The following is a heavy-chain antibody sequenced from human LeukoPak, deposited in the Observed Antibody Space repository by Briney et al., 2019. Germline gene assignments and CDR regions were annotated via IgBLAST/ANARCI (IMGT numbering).Heavy chain of an antibody. CDR3: AREGYYDSSGFYYFDY. V-gene: IGHV4-4*07. J-gene: IGHJ4*02. D-gene: IGHD3-22*01. CDR2: IYTSGTT. CDR1: SGSINSYY. Sequence: PSETLSLTCTVSSGSINSYYWSWIRQPAGKGLEWIGRIYTSGTTNYNPSLKSRVTISVDKSKNQFSLKLSSVTAADTAVYYCAREGYYDSSGFYYFDYWGQGTLVTVSS.